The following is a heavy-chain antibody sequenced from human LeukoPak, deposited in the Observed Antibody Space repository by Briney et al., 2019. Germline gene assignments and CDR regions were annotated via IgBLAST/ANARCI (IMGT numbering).Heavy chain of an antibody. CDR3: ARVQARPGGWYDTDY. CDR2: IIPIFGTA. CDR1: GGTFSSYA. J-gene: IGHJ4*02. Sequence: ASVKVSCKASGGTFSSYAISWVRQAPGQGLEWMGGIIPIFGTANYAQKFQGRVTITADESTSTAYMELSSLRSEDTAVYYCARVQARPGGWYDTDYWGQGTLVTVSS. D-gene: IGHD6-19*01. V-gene: IGHV1-69*13.